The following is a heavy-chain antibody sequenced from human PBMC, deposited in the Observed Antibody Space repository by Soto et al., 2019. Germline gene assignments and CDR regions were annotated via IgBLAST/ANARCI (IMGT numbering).Heavy chain of an antibody. J-gene: IGHJ4*02. CDR2: IYSSGST. Sequence: TCTVSGGSISNYYWSWIRQPPGKGLEWIGYIYSSGSTHYNPSLQSRVTISADTSKNQVSLKVNSVTAADTAMYYCARDHPHSYGVYYFDYWGQGTPVTVSS. CDR3: ARDHPHSYGVYYFDY. CDR1: GGSISNYY. V-gene: IGHV4-59*01. D-gene: IGHD5-18*01.